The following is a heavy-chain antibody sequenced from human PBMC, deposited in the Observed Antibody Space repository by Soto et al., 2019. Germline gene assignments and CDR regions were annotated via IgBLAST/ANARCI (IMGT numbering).Heavy chain of an antibody. Sequence: GGSLRLSCAASGFTFSSYAMHWVRQAPGKGLEWVAVISYDGSNKYYADSVKGRLTISRDNSKNTLYLQMNSLRAEDTAVYYCARGWGAVAAVMDVWGQGTTVTVSS. CDR2: ISYDGSNK. J-gene: IGHJ6*02. CDR1: GFTFSSYA. CDR3: ARGWGAVAAVMDV. V-gene: IGHV3-30-3*01. D-gene: IGHD2-15*01.